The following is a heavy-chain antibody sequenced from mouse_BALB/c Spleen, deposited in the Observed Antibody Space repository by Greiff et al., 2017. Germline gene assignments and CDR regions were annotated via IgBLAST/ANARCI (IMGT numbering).Heavy chain of an antibody. D-gene: IGHD2-4*01. J-gene: IGHJ3*01. CDR1: GYSFTSYY. CDR3: ARSNDYGAWFAY. Sequence: EVQLQQSGPELMKPGASVKISCKASGYSFTSYYMHWVKQSHGKSLEWIGYIDPFNSGTSYNQKFKGKATLTVDKSSSTAYMHLSSLTSEDSAVYYCARSNDYGAWFAYWGQGTLVTVSA. CDR2: IDPFNSGT. V-gene: IGHV1-28*01.